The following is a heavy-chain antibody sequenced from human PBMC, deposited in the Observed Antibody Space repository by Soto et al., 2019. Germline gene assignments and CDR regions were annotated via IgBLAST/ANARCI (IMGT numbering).Heavy chain of an antibody. J-gene: IGHJ6*02. Sequence: PSETLSLTCTVSGGSISSSSYYWGWIRQPPGKGLEWIGSIYYSGSTYYNPPLKSRVTISVDTSKNQFSLKLSSVTAADTAVYYCARHYPWGGYYYYGMDVWGQGTTVTVSS. D-gene: IGHD3-16*01. V-gene: IGHV4-39*01. CDR1: GGSISSSSYY. CDR3: ARHYPWGGYYYYGMDV. CDR2: IYYSGST.